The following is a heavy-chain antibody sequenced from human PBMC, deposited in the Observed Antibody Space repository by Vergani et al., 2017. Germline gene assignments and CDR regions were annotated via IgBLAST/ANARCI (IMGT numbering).Heavy chain of an antibody. D-gene: IGHD6-19*01. CDR3: ESRMNSCGLDIPCYDVMAG. Sequence: QVQLQESGPGLVKPSETLSLTCTVSGGSISSSSYYWGWIRQPPGKGLEWIGSIYYSGSTYYNPSLKSRVTISVDTSKNQFSLKLSSVTAADTAVYYCESRMNSCGLDIPCYDVMAGWSQGTTVTVSS. J-gene: IGHJ6*02. CDR1: GGSISSSSYY. V-gene: IGHV4-39*01. CDR2: IYYSGST.